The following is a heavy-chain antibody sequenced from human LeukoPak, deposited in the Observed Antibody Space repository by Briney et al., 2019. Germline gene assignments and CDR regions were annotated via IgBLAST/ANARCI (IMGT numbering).Heavy chain of an antibody. V-gene: IGHV3-48*03. Sequence: PSGTLSLTCAVSGGSISSSNWWSWVRQPPGKGLEWVSYISTSGSTIYYADSVKGRFTISRDNAKNSLYLQMNSLRAEDTAVYYCATSRGSWPDYFDYWGQGTLVTVSS. D-gene: IGHD6-13*01. CDR3: ATSRGSWPDYFDY. CDR1: GGSISSSN. CDR2: ISTSGSTI. J-gene: IGHJ4*02.